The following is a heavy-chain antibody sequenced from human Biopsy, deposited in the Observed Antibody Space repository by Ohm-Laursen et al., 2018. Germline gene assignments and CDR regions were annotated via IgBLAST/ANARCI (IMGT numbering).Heavy chain of an antibody. D-gene: IGHD1-1*01. J-gene: IGHJ4*02. V-gene: IGHV1-24*01. CDR1: GYTLTALS. CDR3: AADINVWNVNY. CDR2: FAPENGKT. Sequence: VSSVKVSCKVSGYTLTALSMHWVRQAPGRGLEWMGGFAPENGKTIYAQKFQGRITMTEDTSTDTAYMELSSLRSEDTAVYYCAADINVWNVNYWGQGTQVTASS.